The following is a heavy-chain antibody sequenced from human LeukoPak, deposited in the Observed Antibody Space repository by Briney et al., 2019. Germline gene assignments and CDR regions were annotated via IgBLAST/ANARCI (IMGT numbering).Heavy chain of an antibody. CDR2: INPNSGGT. V-gene: IGHV1-2*02. Sequence: ASVKVSCKASGDTFTGYYMHWVRQAPGQGLEWMGWINPNSGGTNYAQKFQGRVTMTRDTSISTAYMELSRLRSDDTAVYYCARVSRDYGDPSFDYWGQGTLVTVSS. CDR1: GDTFTGYY. D-gene: IGHD4-17*01. CDR3: ARVSRDYGDPSFDY. J-gene: IGHJ4*02.